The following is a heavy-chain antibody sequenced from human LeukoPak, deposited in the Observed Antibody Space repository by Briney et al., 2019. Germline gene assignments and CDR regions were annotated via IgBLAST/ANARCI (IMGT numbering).Heavy chain of an antibody. D-gene: IGHD6-19*01. V-gene: IGHV3-7*01. CDR3: AREYFQQWLVRKGNWFDP. CDR1: GFTFSSYW. J-gene: IGHJ5*02. Sequence: GGSLRLSCAASGFTFSSYWMSWVRQAPGKGLEWVANIKQDGSEKYYVDSVKGRFTISRDNAKNSLYLQMNSPRAEDTAVYYCAREYFQQWLVRKGNWFDPWGQGTLVTVSS. CDR2: IKQDGSEK.